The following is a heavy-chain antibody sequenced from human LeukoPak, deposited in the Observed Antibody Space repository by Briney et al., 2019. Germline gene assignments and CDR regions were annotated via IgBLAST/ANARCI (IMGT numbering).Heavy chain of an antibody. CDR1: GFTFSSYE. D-gene: IGHD3-10*01. Sequence: AGSLRLSCAASGFTFSSYEMNWVRQAPGKGLEWVSYISSSGSTIYYADSVKGRFTISRDNAKNSLYLQMNSLRAKDTAVYYCARDSGRHGFDYWGQGTLVTVSS. V-gene: IGHV3-48*03. J-gene: IGHJ4*02. CDR3: ARDSGRHGFDY. CDR2: ISSSGSTI.